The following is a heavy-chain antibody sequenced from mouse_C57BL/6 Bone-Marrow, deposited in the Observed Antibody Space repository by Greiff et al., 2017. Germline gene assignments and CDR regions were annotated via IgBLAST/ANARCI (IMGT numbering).Heavy chain of an antibody. D-gene: IGHD2-4*01. CDR1: GYTFTSYW. CDR2: IHPSDRDT. CDR3: AIWVYDYDGTGYAMDY. Sequence: QVQLQQPGAELVKPGASVKVSCKASGYTFTSYWMHWVKQRPGQGLEWIGRIHPSDRDTNYNQKFKGKATLTVDKSSSTAYMQLSSLTSEDSAVYYCAIWVYDYDGTGYAMDYWGQGTSVTVSS. V-gene: IGHV1-74*01. J-gene: IGHJ4*01.